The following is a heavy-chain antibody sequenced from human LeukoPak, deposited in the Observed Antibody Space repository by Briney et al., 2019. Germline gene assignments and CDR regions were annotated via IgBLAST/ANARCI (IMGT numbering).Heavy chain of an antibody. V-gene: IGHV1-69*04. CDR1: GGTFSSYA. CDR2: IIPILGIA. D-gene: IGHD2-15*01. Sequence: ASVKVSCKASGGTFSSYAISWVRQAPGQGLEWMGRIIPILGIANYAQKFQGRVTITADKSTSTAYMELSSLRSEDTAVYYCARQRRKGYCSGGSCYSIWFDPWGQGTLVTVSS. J-gene: IGHJ5*02. CDR3: ARQRRKGYCSGGSCYSIWFDP.